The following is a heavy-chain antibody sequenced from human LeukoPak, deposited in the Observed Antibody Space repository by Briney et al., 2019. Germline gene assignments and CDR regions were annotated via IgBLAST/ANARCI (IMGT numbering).Heavy chain of an antibody. V-gene: IGHV1-18*01. D-gene: IGHD3-10*01. CDR1: GYTFTSYG. CDR2: ISAYNGNT. J-gene: IGHJ6*03. CDR3: ARACIGQYGSALGGYYYMDV. Sequence: ASVKVSCKASGYTFTSYGISWVRQAPGQGLEWMGWISAYNGNTNYAQKLQGRVTMTTDTSTNTAYMELRSLRSDDTAVYYCARACIGQYGSALGGYYYMDVWGKGTTITISS.